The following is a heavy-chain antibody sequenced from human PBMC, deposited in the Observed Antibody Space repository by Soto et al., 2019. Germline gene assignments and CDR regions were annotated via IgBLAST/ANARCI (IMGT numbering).Heavy chain of an antibody. CDR1: GFTFSSSV. CDR3: AKDAYYYSSGSYYNPRITFDP. Sequence: EVQLLESGGGLLQPGGSLRLSCAASGFTFSSSVMSWVRQAPGKGLEWVSAISGSGYNTYYADSVKGRFTISRDNSKNTLYLQMNGLRAEDTALYYCAKDAYYYSSGSYYNPRITFDPWGRGTLVTVSS. V-gene: IGHV3-23*01. CDR2: ISGSGYNT. J-gene: IGHJ5*02. D-gene: IGHD3-10*01.